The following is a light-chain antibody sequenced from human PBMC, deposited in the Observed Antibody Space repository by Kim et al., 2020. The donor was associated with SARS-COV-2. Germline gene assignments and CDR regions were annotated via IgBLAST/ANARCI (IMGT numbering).Light chain of an antibody. CDR2: EVS. Sequence: QSALTQHASVSGSPGQSITISCTGTSSDVGSYNLVSWYQQHPGKAPKLMIYEVSKRPSGVSNRFSGSKSGNTASLTISGLQAEDEADYYCCSYAGSSTMVFGTGTKLTVL. CDR1: SSDVGSYNL. V-gene: IGLV2-23*02. CDR3: CSYAGSSTMV. J-gene: IGLJ1*01.